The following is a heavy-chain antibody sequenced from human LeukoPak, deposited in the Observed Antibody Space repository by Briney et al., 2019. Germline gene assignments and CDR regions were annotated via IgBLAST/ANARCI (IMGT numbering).Heavy chain of an antibody. CDR1: GFTFSSYW. CDR2: VNRDGSET. V-gene: IGHV3-7*03. CDR3: ARNNGMDV. J-gene: IGHJ6*02. Sequence: GGSLRLSCAASGFTFSSYWMTWGRQVPGRGTEWVANVNRDGSETYYLDSVKGRLSISKDNAKNSLYLQMNSLRAEDTALYHCARNNGMDVWGQGTTVIVSS.